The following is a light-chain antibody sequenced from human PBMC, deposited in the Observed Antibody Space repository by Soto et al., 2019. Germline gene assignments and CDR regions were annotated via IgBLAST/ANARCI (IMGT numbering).Light chain of an antibody. CDR2: GAS. J-gene: IGKJ2*01. V-gene: IGKV3-20*01. CDR1: QSVGSSY. CDR3: QQYGSLYT. Sequence: EIVLTQSPGTLSLSPGERATLSCRASQSVGSSYLAWYQQKPGQAPRLLIYGASSRATGTPDRFSGSVSGTDFTPNISRLEPEDFAVYYCQQYGSLYTFGQGTKLEIQ.